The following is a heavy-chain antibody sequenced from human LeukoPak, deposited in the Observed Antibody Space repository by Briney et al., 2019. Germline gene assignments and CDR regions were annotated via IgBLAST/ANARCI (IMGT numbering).Heavy chain of an antibody. V-gene: IGHV4-39*01. CDR2: ISYSGSIT. Sequence: KPSETLSLTCTVSGGSISSSSVYWGWIRQPPGKGLEWIATISYSGSITSYNPSLKSRVTISVDTSKNQFSLKLNSVTAADTAVYYCVRRTSGSYSDYWGQGTLVTVSS. CDR1: GGSISSSSVY. CDR3: VRRTSGSYSDY. D-gene: IGHD1-26*01. J-gene: IGHJ4*02.